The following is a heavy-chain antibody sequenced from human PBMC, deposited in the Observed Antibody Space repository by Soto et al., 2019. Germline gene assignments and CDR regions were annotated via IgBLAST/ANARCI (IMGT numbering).Heavy chain of an antibody. CDR3: ARDGVTAVGSMDFYNYYGMDV. Sequence: QGQLVQSGAEVKKPGASVKVSCKTSGYSFSSYGISWVRQAPGQGLEWLAWISANNGNTDYAQNLQGRVTVTSDTSTSTVNMELRNLRFDDTAIYYCARDGVTAVGSMDFYNYYGMDVWGQGTTVTVSS. CDR2: ISANNGNT. CDR1: GYSFSSYG. V-gene: IGHV1-18*01. J-gene: IGHJ6*02. D-gene: IGHD6-13*01.